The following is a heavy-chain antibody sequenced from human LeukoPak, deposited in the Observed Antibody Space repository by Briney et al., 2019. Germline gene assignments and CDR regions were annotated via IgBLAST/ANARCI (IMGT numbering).Heavy chain of an antibody. CDR2: IHTNTGNP. D-gene: IGHD3-22*01. CDR1: GYTFTAYP. J-gene: IGHJ4*02. CDR3: ARVQGNYDSSDYAYDF. V-gene: IGHV7-4-1*02. Sequence: GASVKVSCKASGYTFTAYPLNWVRQAPGQGLEWMGWIHTNTGNPTYAQGFTGRFVFSSDTSVSTAYLQISSLKAEDTAVYYCARVQGNYDSSDYAYDFWGQGTLVTVSS.